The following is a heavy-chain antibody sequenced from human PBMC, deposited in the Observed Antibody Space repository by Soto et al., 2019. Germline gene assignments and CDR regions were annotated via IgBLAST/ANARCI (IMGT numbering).Heavy chain of an antibody. D-gene: IGHD4-17*01. CDR2: IYHSGST. CDR1: GGSISSGGYS. V-gene: IGHV4-30-2*01. Sequence: QLQLQESGSGLVKPSQTLSLTCAVSGGSISSGGYSWSWIRQPPGKGLECIGYIYHSGSTYYNTSLKSRVTISVDKSKHQCSLKLSSVTAAETAVYYCARGITTVTTFDYWGQGTLVTVSS. J-gene: IGHJ4*02. CDR3: ARGITTVTTFDY.